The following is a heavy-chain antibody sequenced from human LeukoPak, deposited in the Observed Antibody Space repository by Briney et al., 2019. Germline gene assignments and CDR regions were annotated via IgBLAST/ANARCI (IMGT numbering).Heavy chain of an antibody. CDR3: ARGDIAARLRWFDP. J-gene: IGHJ5*02. Sequence: PSETLSLTCAVYGGSFSGYYWSWIRQPPGKGLEWIGEINHSGSTNYNPSRKSRVTISVDTSKNQFSLKLSSVTAADTAVYCCARGDIAARLRWFDPWGQGTLVTVSS. CDR2: INHSGST. V-gene: IGHV4-34*01. CDR1: GGSFSGYY. D-gene: IGHD6-6*01.